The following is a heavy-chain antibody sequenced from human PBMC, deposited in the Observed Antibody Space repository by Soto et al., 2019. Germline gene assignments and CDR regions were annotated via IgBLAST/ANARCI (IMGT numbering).Heavy chain of an antibody. V-gene: IGHV3-23*01. J-gene: IGHJ4*02. CDR2: ISDSGGNT. CDR3: AKYCRSVSCSYFNY. D-gene: IGHD2-2*01. Sequence: EVQLLESGGGLVQPGGSLRLSCAASGFTFETYGMSWVRQAPGKGLEWVSGISDSGGNTYYADSVKGRFTISRDNSKNTLFLQMNSLRAEDTAVYYCAKYCRSVSCSYFNYWGQGTLVTVSS. CDR1: GFTFETYG.